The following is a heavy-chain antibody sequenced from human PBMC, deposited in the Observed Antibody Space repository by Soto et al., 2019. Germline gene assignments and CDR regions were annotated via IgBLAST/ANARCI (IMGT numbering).Heavy chain of an antibody. Sequence: GGSLRLSCAASGFTFSSYSMNWVRQAPGKGLEWVSYISSSSSTIYYADSVKGRFTISRDNAKNSLYLQMNSLRDEDTAVYYCARDPSMITFGGVIAAFDYWGQGTLVTVSS. CDR2: ISSSSSTI. CDR3: ARDPSMITFGGVIAAFDY. V-gene: IGHV3-48*02. CDR1: GFTFSSYS. D-gene: IGHD3-16*02. J-gene: IGHJ4*02.